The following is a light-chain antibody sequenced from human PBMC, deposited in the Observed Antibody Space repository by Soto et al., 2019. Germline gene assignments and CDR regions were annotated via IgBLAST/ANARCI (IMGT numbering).Light chain of an antibody. Sequence: QSVLTQPPSASGTPGQRVSISCSGSSSNIGSNYVYWYQQVPGTTPKLLIYKNNQRPSGVPDRFSGCKSGTSASLAISGLRSEDEADYYCAVWDDSLSGREVFGGGTKVTVL. CDR3: AVWDDSLSGREV. V-gene: IGLV1-47*01. CDR1: SSNIGSNY. CDR2: KNN. J-gene: IGLJ2*01.